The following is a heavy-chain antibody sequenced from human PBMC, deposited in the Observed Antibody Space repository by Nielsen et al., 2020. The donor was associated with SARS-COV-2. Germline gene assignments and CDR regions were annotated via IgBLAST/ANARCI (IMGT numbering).Heavy chain of an antibody. CDR1: GFTFDDYA. CDR2: ISGSGSRT. Sequence: GGSLRLSCAAFGFTFDDYAMHWVRQTPGKGLEWVSAISGSGSRTHYADSVKGRFTISRDKSKNTLYVLMNSLRAEDTAVYYCAKMSPPGLAAGTAEYFQYWGQGTLVTVSS. D-gene: IGHD6-13*01. J-gene: IGHJ1*01. CDR3: AKMSPPGLAAGTAEYFQY. V-gene: IGHV3-23*01.